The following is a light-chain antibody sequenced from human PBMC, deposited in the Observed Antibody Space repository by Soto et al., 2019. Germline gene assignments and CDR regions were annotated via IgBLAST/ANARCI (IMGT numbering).Light chain of an antibody. CDR3: QSYDRSLRVV. J-gene: IGLJ2*01. CDR1: GSTIGAGYD. V-gene: IGLV1-40*01. CDR2: NNN. Sequence: QTVVTQPPSVSGAPGQRVTISCTGSGSTIGAGYDVHWYQHLPGAAPKLLIYNNNNRASGVPDRFSGSKSGTSASLAISGLQAEDEADYYCQSYDRSLRVVFGGGTKLTVL.